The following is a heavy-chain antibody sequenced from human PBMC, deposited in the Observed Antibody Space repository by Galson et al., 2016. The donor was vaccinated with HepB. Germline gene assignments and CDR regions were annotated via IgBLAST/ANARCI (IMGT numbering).Heavy chain of an antibody. CDR1: GFTFSDYF. CDR3: ARAMANTVVTLDV. V-gene: IGHV3-11*01. J-gene: IGHJ4*02. Sequence: LRLSCAASGFTFSDYFINWLRQAPGKGLEWLSYISTTGNTIFYADSVKGRFTISRDNAKNSLYLQMNSLRADDTAVYYCARAMANTVVTLDVWGLGTLVTVSS. CDR2: ISTTGNTI. D-gene: IGHD2-21*02.